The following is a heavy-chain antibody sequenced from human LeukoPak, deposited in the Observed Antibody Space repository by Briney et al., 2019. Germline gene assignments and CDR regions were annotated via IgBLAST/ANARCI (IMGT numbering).Heavy chain of an antibody. D-gene: IGHD1-26*01. CDR3: ASSGSYRFDY. V-gene: IGHV3-48*02. J-gene: IGHJ4*02. CDR1: GFTFCSYS. Sequence: GGSLRLSCAASGFTFCSYSMNWVRQAPGKGLEWVSHITASGTAMFYADSVKGRFTISRDNAKNSLYLQMNSLRDEDTAVYYCASSGSYRFDYWGQGTLVTVSS. CDR2: ITASGTAM.